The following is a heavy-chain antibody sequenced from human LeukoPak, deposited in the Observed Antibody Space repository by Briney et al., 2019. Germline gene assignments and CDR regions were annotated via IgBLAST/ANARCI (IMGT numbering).Heavy chain of an antibody. CDR2: IYYSGST. Sequence: SETLSLTCPVSGGSLSNNTDYWGWIRRPPGKGLEWIGSIYYSGSTYYNPSLKSRVSMSVDTSKNQFSLKLSSVTAADTAVYYCARLRCSSCPTDYWGLGTLVTVSS. V-gene: IGHV4-39*01. J-gene: IGHJ4*02. CDR3: ARLRCSSCPTDY. D-gene: IGHD6-13*01. CDR1: GGSLSNNTDY.